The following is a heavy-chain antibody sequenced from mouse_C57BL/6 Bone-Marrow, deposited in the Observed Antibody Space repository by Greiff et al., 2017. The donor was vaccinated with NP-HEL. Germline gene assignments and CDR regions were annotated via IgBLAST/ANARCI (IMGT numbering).Heavy chain of an antibody. CDR3: ARWFLLPHWYFDV. CDR1: GYTFTSYW. Sequence: QVQLKQPGAELVKPGASVKLSCKASGYTFTSYWMHWVKQRPGQGLEWIGMIHPNSGSTNYNEKFKSKATLTVDKSSSTAYMQLSSLTSEDSAVYYCARWFLLPHWYFDVWGTGTTVTVSS. D-gene: IGHD1-1*01. CDR2: IHPNSGST. V-gene: IGHV1-64*01. J-gene: IGHJ1*03.